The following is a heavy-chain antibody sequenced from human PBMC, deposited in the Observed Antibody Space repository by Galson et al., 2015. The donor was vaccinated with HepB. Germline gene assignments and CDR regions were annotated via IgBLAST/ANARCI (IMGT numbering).Heavy chain of an antibody. CDR3: ARESRYFDWFGAGNWFDP. J-gene: IGHJ5*02. V-gene: IGHV1-18*01. Sequence: SVKVSCKASGYTFTSYGISWVRQAPGQGLEWMGWISAYNGNTNYAQKLQGRVTMTTDTSTSTAYMELRSLRSDDTAVYYCARESRYFDWFGAGNWFDPWGQGTLVTVSS. CDR2: ISAYNGNT. CDR1: GYTFTSYG. D-gene: IGHD3-9*01.